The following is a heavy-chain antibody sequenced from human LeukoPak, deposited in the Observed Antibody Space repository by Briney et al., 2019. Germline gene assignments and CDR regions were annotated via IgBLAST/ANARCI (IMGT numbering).Heavy chain of an antibody. J-gene: IGHJ4*02. Sequence: SETLSLTCTVSGGSISSYYWGWIRQPPGKGLEWIGSIYYSGSTYYNPSLKSRVTISVDTSKNQFSLKLSSVTAADTAVYYCATASGAAAEPLYYFDYWGQGTLVTVSS. CDR3: ATASGAAAEPLYYFDY. CDR2: IYYSGST. V-gene: IGHV4-39*01. D-gene: IGHD6-13*01. CDR1: GGSISSYY.